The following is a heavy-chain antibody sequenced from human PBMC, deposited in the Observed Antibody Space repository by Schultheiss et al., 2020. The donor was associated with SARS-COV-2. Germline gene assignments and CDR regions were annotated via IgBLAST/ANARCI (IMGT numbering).Heavy chain of an antibody. CDR1: GFTFSSFA. J-gene: IGHJ4*02. V-gene: IGHV3-23*01. Sequence: GGSLRLSCAASGFTFSSFAMNWVRQAPGKGLEWVSAISGSGGSTYYAASVKGRFTISRDNSKNTLYLQMNSLRAEDTAVYYCARLVFFDYWGQGTLVTVSS. D-gene: IGHD2-2*01. CDR3: ARLVFFDY. CDR2: ISGSGGST.